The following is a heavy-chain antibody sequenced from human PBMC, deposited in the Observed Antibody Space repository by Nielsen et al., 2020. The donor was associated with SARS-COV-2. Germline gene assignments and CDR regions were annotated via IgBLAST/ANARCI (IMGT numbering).Heavy chain of an antibody. CDR3: ARIRYQLPYYYYYGMDV. V-gene: IGHV2-70*17. CDR2: IDWDDDK. CDR1: GFSLSTSGVC. D-gene: IGHD2-2*01. J-gene: IGHJ6*02. Sequence: SGPTLVKPTQTLTLTCTFSGFSLSTSGVCVSWIRQPPGKALEWLARIDWDDDKFYSTSLKIRLTISKDTSKNQVVLTMTNMDPVDTATYYCARIRYQLPYYYYYGMDVWGQGTTVTVSS.